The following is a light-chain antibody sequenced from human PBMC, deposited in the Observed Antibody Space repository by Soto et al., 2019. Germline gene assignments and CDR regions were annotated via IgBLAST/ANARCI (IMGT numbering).Light chain of an antibody. CDR1: SSDVGSYDF. CDR3: CSYAGSSTYV. Sequence: QSVLTQPASVSGSPGQSITISCTGTSSDVGSYDFVSWYQQHPGKAPKLMIFDASKRPSGVSNRFSGSKSGNTASLTISGLQDEEEAASYCCSYAGSSTYVFGTGTKVTV. J-gene: IGLJ1*01. CDR2: DAS. V-gene: IGLV2-23*01.